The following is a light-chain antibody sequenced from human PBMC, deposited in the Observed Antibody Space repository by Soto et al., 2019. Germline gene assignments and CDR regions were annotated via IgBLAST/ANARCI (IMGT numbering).Light chain of an antibody. CDR1: QSVSDSH. J-gene: IGKJ3*01. CDR2: GAS. CDR3: HRYDRSPIFT. Sequence: EIVLTQSPGTPSLSPGERATLSCRASQSVSDSHLAWYHQKPGQPPRLLIYGASNRATGIPDRFSGRGSGTDFTLTISRLEPEDFATYYCHRYDRSPIFTFGPGTKVDV. V-gene: IGKV3-20*01.